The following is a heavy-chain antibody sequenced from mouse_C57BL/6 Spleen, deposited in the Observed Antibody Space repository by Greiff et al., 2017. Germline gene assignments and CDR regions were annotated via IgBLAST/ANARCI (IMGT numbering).Heavy chain of an antibody. J-gene: IGHJ1*03. CDR2: ISDGGSYT. V-gene: IGHV5-4*01. D-gene: IGHD1-1*01. CDR1: GFTFSSYA. CDR3: AREIGNYGYCDV. Sequence: EVQRVESGGGLVKPGGSLKLSCAASGFTFSSYAMSWVRQTPDKRLEWVATISDGGSYTYYHDNVQGRFTISIENAKNNLYLQMSHLKSEDTAMYYCAREIGNYGYCDVWGTGTTVTVAS.